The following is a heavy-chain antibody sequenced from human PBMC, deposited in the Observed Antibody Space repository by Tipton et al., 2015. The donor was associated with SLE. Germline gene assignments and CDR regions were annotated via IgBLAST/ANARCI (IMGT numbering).Heavy chain of an antibody. V-gene: IGHV4-39*07. J-gene: IGHJ6*03. CDR2: IYYSGST. CDR1: GGPISSSSYY. CDR3: ARASDYYYMDV. Sequence: LRLSCTVSGGPISSSSYYWGWIRQPPGKGLEWIGSIYYSGSTYYNPSLKSRVTISVDTSKNQFSLKLSSVTAADTAVYYCARASDYYYMDVWGKGTTVTVSS.